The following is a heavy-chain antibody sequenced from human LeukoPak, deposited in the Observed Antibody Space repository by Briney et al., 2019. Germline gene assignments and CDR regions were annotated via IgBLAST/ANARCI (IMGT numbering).Heavy chain of an antibody. CDR1: GDSISSDY. D-gene: IGHD3-22*01. CDR2: IYTSGST. CDR3: AREVLRYCYDSSGYFDY. J-gene: IGHJ4*02. V-gene: IGHV4-4*07. Sequence: SETLSLTCSVSGDSISSDYWSWIRQPAGKGLEWIGRIYTSGSTNYNPSLKSRVTMSVDTSKNQFSLKLSSVTAADTAVYYCAREVLRYCYDSSGYFDYWGQGTLVTVSS.